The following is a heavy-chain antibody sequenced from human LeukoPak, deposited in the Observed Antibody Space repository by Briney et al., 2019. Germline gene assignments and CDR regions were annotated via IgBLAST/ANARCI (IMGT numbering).Heavy chain of an antibody. Sequence: ASVKVSCKASGYTFTSYGISWVRQAPGQGLEWMGWINPHSGGTNYAQKFQGRVTMTTDTSTSTAYMELRSLRSDDTAVYYCSFWYNWGQGTLVTVSS. CDR3: SFWYN. V-gene: IGHV1-18*01. CDR2: INPHSGGT. D-gene: IGHD1-1*01. CDR1: GYTFTSYG. J-gene: IGHJ4*02.